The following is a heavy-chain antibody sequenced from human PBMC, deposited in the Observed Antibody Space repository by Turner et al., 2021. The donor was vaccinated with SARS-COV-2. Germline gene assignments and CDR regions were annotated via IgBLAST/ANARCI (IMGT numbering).Heavy chain of an antibody. J-gene: IGHJ5*01. D-gene: IGHD2-15*01. V-gene: IGHV3-23*01. CDR1: GFTFSKFA. CDR3: AKGSELPSSWFDS. CDR2: ISISGDST. Sequence: EVPLLNSGCCLVPPGGSLPVSCSASGFTFSKFAISRFLQSPGKGLEWVSAISISGDSTYYADSVKGRFTISRDNYKNTLYLQMNSLRAEDTAVYYCAKGSELPSSWFDSWGQGTLVTVSS.